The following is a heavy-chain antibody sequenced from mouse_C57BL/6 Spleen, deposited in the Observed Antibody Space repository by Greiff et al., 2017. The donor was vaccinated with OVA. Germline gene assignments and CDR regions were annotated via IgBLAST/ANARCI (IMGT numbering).Heavy chain of an antibody. V-gene: IGHV2-6-1*01. D-gene: IGHD2-5*01. J-gene: IGHJ4*01. CDR1: GFSLTSYG. Sequence: VMLVESGPGLVAPSQSLSITCTVSGFSLTSYGVHWVRQPPGKGLEWLVVIWSDGSTTYNSALKSRLSISKDNSKSQVFLKMNSLQTDDTAMYYCARHRSNYGLYAMDYWGQGTSVTVSS. CDR3: ARHRSNYGLYAMDY. CDR2: IWSDGST.